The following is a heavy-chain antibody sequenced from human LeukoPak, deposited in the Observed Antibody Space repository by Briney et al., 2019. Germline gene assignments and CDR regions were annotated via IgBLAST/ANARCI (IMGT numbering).Heavy chain of an antibody. CDR2: ISSSSYI. CDR3: ARDRERYSSSWYQSCDY. J-gene: IGHJ4*02. Sequence: GGSLRLSCAASGFTLSSYSMNWVRQAPGKGLEWVSSISSSSYIYYADSVKGRFTISRDNAKNSLYLQMNSLRAEDTAVYYCARDRERYSSSWYQSCDYWGQGTLVTVSS. D-gene: IGHD6-13*01. CDR1: GFTLSSYS. V-gene: IGHV3-21*01.